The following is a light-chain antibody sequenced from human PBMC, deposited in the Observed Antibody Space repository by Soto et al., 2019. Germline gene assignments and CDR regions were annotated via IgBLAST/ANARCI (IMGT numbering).Light chain of an antibody. CDR2: DAS. CDR3: QQYSSYSKT. Sequence: DIQMTQSPSTLSASVGDRLTITCRASQSISSWLAWYQQRPGKAPKLLIFDASSLEIGVPSRFSGSGSGTEFTLTISSLQPDDFATYYCQQYSSYSKTFGQGTKVDIK. V-gene: IGKV1-5*01. CDR1: QSISSW. J-gene: IGKJ1*01.